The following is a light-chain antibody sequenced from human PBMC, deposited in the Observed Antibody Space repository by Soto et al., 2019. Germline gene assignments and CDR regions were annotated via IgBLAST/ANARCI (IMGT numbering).Light chain of an antibody. Sequence: EIVMTHSPVTLSVYPVERATPACRASQFVSSNLAWYQQKPGQAPRLLIYGASTRATGIPARFSGSGSGTEFTLTISNLQSEDFAVYFCQQYHNWPPITFGQGTRLEIK. CDR3: QQYHNWPPIT. CDR2: GAS. CDR1: QFVSSN. V-gene: IGKV3D-15*01. J-gene: IGKJ5*01.